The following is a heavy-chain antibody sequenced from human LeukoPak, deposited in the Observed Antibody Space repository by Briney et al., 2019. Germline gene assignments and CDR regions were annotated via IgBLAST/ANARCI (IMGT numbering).Heavy chain of an antibody. D-gene: IGHD3-9*01. V-gene: IGHV3-30*18. CDR2: ISYDGSNK. CDR1: GFTFSSYG. CDR3: AKDRHYDILTGYSYYLDY. J-gene: IGHJ4*02. Sequence: PGRSLRLSCAASGFTFSSYGMHWVRQAPGKGLEWVAVISYDGSNKYYADSVMGRFTISRDNSKNTLYLQMNSLRAEDTAVYYCAKDRHYDILTGYSYYLDYWGQGTLVTVSS.